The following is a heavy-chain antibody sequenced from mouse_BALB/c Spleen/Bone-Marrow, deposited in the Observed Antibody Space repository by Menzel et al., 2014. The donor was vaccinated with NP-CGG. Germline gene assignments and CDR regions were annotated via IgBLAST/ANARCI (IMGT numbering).Heavy chain of an antibody. Sequence: DVMLVESGAGLVQPGGSRKLSCAASGFTFSSFGMHWVRQAPEKGLEWVAYISSGSTTIFYADTVKGRFTISRDNPKNTLFLQMTSLRSEDTAMYYCTRGGNWDDFDYWGQGTTLTVSS. CDR3: TRGGNWDDFDY. J-gene: IGHJ2*01. D-gene: IGHD4-1*01. CDR2: ISSGSTTI. V-gene: IGHV5-17*02. CDR1: GFTFSSFG.